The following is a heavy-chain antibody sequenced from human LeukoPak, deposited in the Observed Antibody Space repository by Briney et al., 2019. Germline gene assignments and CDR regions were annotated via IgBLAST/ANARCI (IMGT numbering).Heavy chain of an antibody. Sequence: SXXAXGFTXDDYGLSWVRHVPGKGLEWVSGINWNGGSIVYADSVKGRVTISRDNAKNSVYLQMNSLRAEDTALYYXXXXXXXIASAGDYYFDYWGQGTLVTVSS. CDR3: XXXXXXIASAGDYYFDY. J-gene: IGHJ4*02. CDR2: INWNGGSI. V-gene: IGHV3-20*03. CDR1: GFTXDDYG. D-gene: IGHD6-13*01.